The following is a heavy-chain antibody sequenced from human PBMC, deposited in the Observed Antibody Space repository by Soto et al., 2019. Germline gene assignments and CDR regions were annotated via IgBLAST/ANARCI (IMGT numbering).Heavy chain of an antibody. Sequence: SETLSLTCTVSGGSISSSSYYWGWIRQPPGKGLEWIGSTYYSGSTYYNPSLKSRVTISVDTSKNQFSLRLSSVTAADTAVYYCAGFEYSSSSAYWGQGTLVTVSS. V-gene: IGHV4-39*01. D-gene: IGHD6-6*01. CDR1: GGSISSSSYY. CDR3: AGFEYSSSSAY. CDR2: TYYSGST. J-gene: IGHJ4*02.